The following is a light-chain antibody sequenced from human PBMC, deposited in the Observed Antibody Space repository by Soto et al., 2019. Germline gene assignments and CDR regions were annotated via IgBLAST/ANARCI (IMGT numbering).Light chain of an antibody. Sequence: IQMTQSPSTLSASVGDRVTITCRASESIDSWLAWHQQKPGRAPKLLIYKASTLKSGVPSRFSGSGSGTEFTLTISSLQPDDFATYYCQHYNSYSATFGQGTKVEL. J-gene: IGKJ1*01. V-gene: IGKV1-5*03. CDR1: ESIDSW. CDR2: KAS. CDR3: QHYNSYSAT.